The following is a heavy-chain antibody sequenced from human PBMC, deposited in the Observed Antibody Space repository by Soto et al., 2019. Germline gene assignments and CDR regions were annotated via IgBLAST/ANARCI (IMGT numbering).Heavy chain of an antibody. Sequence: GASVKVSCKASGGTFSSYAISWVRQAPGQGLEWMGGIIPTYGTANYAQKFQGRVTMTADTSTSTAYMELRSLRSDDTAVYYCARDYDFWSGYYYFDYWGQGTLVTVSS. V-gene: IGHV1-69*06. CDR2: IIPTYGTA. CDR1: GGTFSSYA. J-gene: IGHJ4*02. D-gene: IGHD3-3*01. CDR3: ARDYDFWSGYYYFDY.